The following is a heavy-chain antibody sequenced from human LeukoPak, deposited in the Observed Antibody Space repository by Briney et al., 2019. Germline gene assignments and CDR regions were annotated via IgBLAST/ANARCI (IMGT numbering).Heavy chain of an antibody. CDR2: ISWNSGSI. D-gene: IGHD1-26*01. CDR1: GFTFDDYA. J-gene: IGHJ4*02. Sequence: PGGSLRLSCAASGFTFDDYAMHWVRQAPEKGLEWVSGISWNSGSIGYADSVKGRFTISRDNAKNSLYLQMNSLRAEDTALYYCAKDMEWELTYYFDYWGQGTLVTVSS. CDR3: AKDMEWELTYYFDY. V-gene: IGHV3-9*01.